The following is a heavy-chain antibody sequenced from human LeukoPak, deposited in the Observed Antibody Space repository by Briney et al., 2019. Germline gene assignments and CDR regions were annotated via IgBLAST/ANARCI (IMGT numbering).Heavy chain of an antibody. CDR1: GFTFSSYW. Sequence: GGSLRLSCAASGFTFSSYWMSWVRQAPGKGLEWVANIKQDGSEKYYVDSVKGRFTISRDNAKNSLYLQMNSLRAEDTAVYYCARDGLGWSIVATDYYYYMDVWGKGTTVTISS. D-gene: IGHD5-12*01. V-gene: IGHV3-7*01. CDR2: IKQDGSEK. J-gene: IGHJ6*03. CDR3: ARDGLGWSIVATDYYYYMDV.